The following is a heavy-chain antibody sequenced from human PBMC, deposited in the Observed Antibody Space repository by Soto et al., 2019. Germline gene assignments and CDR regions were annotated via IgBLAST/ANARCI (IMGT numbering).Heavy chain of an antibody. CDR3: TTYTGYGMDV. D-gene: IGHD3-16*01. Sequence: EVQMVETGGGLSQPGGSLGLSGAVLALIVSSKYLTGVRQAPGKGLEWVSVIYTGGSTHYADSARGRFTISRDSSKNTLYLQMNSLRAEDAAVYYCTTYTGYGMDVWGQGTTVTVSS. J-gene: IGHJ6*02. CDR1: ALIVSSKY. V-gene: IGHV3-53*02. CDR2: IYTGGST.